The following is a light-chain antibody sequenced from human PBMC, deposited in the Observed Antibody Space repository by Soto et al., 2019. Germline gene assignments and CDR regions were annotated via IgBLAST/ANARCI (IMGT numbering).Light chain of an antibody. CDR1: HGVSSY. J-gene: IGKJ4*01. Sequence: EIVLTQSPVTLSLSPGERATLSCRASHGVSSYLAWYQQKPGQAPRLLMYDTSNRATGIPARFSGSGSGTDFTPTISSLEPEDFAVYYCQQRSNWPWTFGGGTKVEIK. CDR3: QQRSNWPWT. V-gene: IGKV3-11*01. CDR2: DTS.